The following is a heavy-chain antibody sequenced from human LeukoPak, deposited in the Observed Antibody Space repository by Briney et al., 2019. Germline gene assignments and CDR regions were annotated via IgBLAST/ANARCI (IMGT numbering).Heavy chain of an antibody. J-gene: IGHJ5*02. CDR1: GGSISSSPYY. D-gene: IGHD2-2*01. V-gene: IGHV4-39*01. Sequence: PSETLSLTCTVSGGSISSSPYYWGWIRQPPGNGLEWIGTIYYRGSTYSNPSLNSRVTISLDTSKNQFSLMQRSVTAADTALYYCARHYLSDGILSTFDPWGQGTLVTVSS. CDR3: ARHYLSDGILSTFDP. CDR2: IYYRGST.